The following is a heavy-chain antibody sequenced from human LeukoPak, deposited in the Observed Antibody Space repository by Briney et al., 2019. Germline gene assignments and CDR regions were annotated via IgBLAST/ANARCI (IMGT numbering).Heavy chain of an antibody. J-gene: IGHJ4*02. V-gene: IGHV3-30*18. CDR2: ISYDGSNK. Sequence: GGSLRLSCAASGFTFSSYGMHWVRQAPGKGLEWVAVISYDGSNKYYADSVKGRFTISRDNSKNTLYLQMNSLRAEDTAVYYCAKDRGRSRGWFHFDYWGQGTLVTVS. CDR3: AKDRGRSRGWFHFDY. D-gene: IGHD6-19*01. CDR1: GFTFSSYG.